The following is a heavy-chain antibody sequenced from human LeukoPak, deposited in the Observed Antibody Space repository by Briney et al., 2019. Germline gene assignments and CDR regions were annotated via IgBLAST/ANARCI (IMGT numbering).Heavy chain of an antibody. J-gene: IGHJ4*02. V-gene: IGHV4-39*01. CDR1: GGSISSTTSY. D-gene: IGHD3-22*01. Sequence: SETLSLTCTVSGGSISSTTSYWGWIRQPPGEGLEWIGSSYYTGNTYYNPALKSRVTISVDTSKNQCSLRLNSVTAADTAVYFCARGRDYYDSSGPLFDYWGQGTLVTVSS. CDR3: ARGRDYYDSSGPLFDY. CDR2: SYYTGNT.